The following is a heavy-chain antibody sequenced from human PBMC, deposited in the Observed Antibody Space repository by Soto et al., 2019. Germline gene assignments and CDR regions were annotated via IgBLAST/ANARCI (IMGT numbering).Heavy chain of an antibody. CDR2: ISYDGSNK. CDR3: AKDGLVSAFDI. CDR1: GFTFSSYG. Sequence: PGGSLRLSCAASGFTFSSYGMHWVRQAPGKGLEWVAVISYDGSNKYYADSVRGRFTISRDNSKNTLYLQMNSLRAEDTAVYYCAKDGLVSAFDIWGQGTMVNVS. V-gene: IGHV3-30*18. J-gene: IGHJ3*02. D-gene: IGHD1-26*01.